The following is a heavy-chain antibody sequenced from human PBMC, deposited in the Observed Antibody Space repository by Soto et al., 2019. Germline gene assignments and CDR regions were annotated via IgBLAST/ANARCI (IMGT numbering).Heavy chain of an antibody. CDR2: IYVTGAV. J-gene: IGHJ5*02. CDR1: GAALNSGNYY. V-gene: IGHV4-31*03. CDR3: ARLRIATNNYKWFDP. D-gene: IGHD2-21*01. Sequence: SETLSLTCSVSGAALNSGNYYWSWIRQVPGKGLEWIGHIYVTGAVDYNPSLRDRITISQDTSERQFSLNLRLVTAADTVVYYCARLRIATNNYKWFDPWGQGTLVTVPQ.